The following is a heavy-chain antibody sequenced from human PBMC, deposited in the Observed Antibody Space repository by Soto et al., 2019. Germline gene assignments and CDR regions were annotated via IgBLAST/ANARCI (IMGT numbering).Heavy chain of an antibody. V-gene: IGHV1-8*01. CDR2: MNPNSGNT. CDR3: ARGVYDFWSGQRGGNRFAP. Sequence: GASVKVSCKASGYTFTSYDINWVRQATGQGLEWMGWMNPNSGNTGYAQKFQGRVTMTRNTSISTAYMELSSLRSEDTAVYYCARGVYDFWSGQRGGNRFAPWGQGTLVTVYS. D-gene: IGHD3-3*01. CDR1: GYTFTSYD. J-gene: IGHJ5*02.